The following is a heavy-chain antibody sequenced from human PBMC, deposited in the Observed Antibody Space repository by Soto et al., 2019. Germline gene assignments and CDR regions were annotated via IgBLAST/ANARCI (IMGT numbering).Heavy chain of an antibody. J-gene: IGHJ4*02. CDR2: IYYSGST. D-gene: IGHD1-26*01. CDR1: GGSISSSSYY. CDR3: VVRWAGIDY. V-gene: IGHV4-39*01. Sequence: SETLSLTCTVSGGSISSSSYYWGWIRQPPGKGLEWIGSIYYSGSTYYNPSLKSRVTISVDTSKNQFSLKLSSVTAADTAVYYCVVRWAGIDYWGQGTLVTVSS.